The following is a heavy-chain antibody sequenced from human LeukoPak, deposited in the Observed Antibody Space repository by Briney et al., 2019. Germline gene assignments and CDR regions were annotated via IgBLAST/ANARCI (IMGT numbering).Heavy chain of an antibody. D-gene: IGHD6-6*01. CDR2: INPNSGGT. V-gene: IGHV1-2*02. J-gene: IGHJ4*02. Sequence: GASVKVSCKASGYTFTSYGISWVRQAPGQGLEWMGWINPNSGGTNYAQKFQGRVTMTRDTSISTAYMELSRLRSDDTAVYYCARDSGEYSSSSLYDYWGQGTLVTVSS. CDR3: ARDSGEYSSSSLYDY. CDR1: GYTFTSYG.